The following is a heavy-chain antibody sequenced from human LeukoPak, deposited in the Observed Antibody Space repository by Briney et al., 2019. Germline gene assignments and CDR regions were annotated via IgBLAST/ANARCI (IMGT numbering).Heavy chain of an antibody. Sequence: GGSLRLSCAASEFTFSLYAMNWVRQAPGKGLEWVSYINDVSGDIHYADSVKGRFTISRDNAKNTLYLQMNSLKAEDTAVYYCARDTFQPGLIDCWGQGTLVTVSS. V-gene: IGHV3-21*05. J-gene: IGHJ4*02. CDR3: ARDTFQPGLIDC. CDR2: INDVSGDI. D-gene: IGHD2-2*01. CDR1: EFTFSLYA.